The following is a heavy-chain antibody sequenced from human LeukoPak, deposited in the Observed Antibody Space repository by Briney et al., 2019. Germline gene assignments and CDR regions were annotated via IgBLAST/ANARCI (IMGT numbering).Heavy chain of an antibody. V-gene: IGHV3-48*03. CDR2: ITSSGTTI. Sequence: GGSLKLSCAASGFIFSSYEMHWVRQAPGKGLEWVSHITSSGTTIYYADSVKGRFTISRDNAKNSLYLQMNSLRAEDTAVYYCARDMGVISSVFDYWGQGTLVTVSS. J-gene: IGHJ4*02. CDR3: ARDMGVISSVFDY. D-gene: IGHD3-10*01. CDR1: GFIFSSYE.